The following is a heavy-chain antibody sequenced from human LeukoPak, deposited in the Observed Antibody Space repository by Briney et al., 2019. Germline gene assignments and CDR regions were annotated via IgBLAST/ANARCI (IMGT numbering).Heavy chain of an antibody. CDR3: ASHAARPGDLDY. V-gene: IGHV3-30*02. J-gene: IGHJ4*02. CDR1: GFTFSSYG. CDR2: IRYDGSNK. D-gene: IGHD6-6*01. Sequence: GGSLRLSCAASGFTFSSYGMHWVRQAPGKGLEWVAFIRYDGSNKYYADSVKGRFTISRDNAKNSLYLQMNSLRAEVTAVCYCASHAARPGDLDYWGQGTLVTVSS.